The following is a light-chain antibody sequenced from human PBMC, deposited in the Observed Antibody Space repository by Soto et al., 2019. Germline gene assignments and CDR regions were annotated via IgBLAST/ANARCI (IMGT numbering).Light chain of an antibody. CDR1: ESVSSK. V-gene: IGKV3-15*01. J-gene: IGKJ1*01. CDR3: QQYGSSPPWT. Sequence: EIVMTHSPATLSVSPWEIATLSCRASESVSSKLVWYQKKPGQAPRLLIHDASTRATGIPARFSGSGSGTEFILTISRLEPEDFAVYYCQQYGSSPPWTLGQGTKVDIK. CDR2: DAS.